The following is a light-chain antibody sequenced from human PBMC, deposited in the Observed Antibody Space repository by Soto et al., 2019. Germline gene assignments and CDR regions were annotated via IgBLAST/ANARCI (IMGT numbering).Light chain of an antibody. V-gene: IGLV1-44*01. CDR1: SSNIGKNT. J-gene: IGLJ3*02. CDR3: AAWDSSLNGWV. Sequence: QSVLTQPPSASGTPGQTVTISCSGSSSNIGKNTVHWYQQLPGTAPKLFMSGNNQRSSGVPDRFSGSRSGTSASLAISGLLSEDEADYYCAAWDSSLNGWVFGGGTKLTVL. CDR2: GNN.